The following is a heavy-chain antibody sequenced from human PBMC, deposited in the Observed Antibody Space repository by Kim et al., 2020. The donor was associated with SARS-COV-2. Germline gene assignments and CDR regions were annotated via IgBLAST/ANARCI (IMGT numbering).Heavy chain of an antibody. Sequence: YGPSCRGQVTISADKSTTTAYLQWSSLKASDTAMYYCARSAGPYDYYFDYWGQGTLVTVSS. J-gene: IGHJ4*02. CDR3: ARSAGPYDYYFDY. D-gene: IGHD3-16*01. V-gene: IGHV5-51*01.